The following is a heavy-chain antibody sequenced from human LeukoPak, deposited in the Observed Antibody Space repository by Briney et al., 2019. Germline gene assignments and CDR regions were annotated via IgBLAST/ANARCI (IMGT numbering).Heavy chain of an antibody. D-gene: IGHD3-9*01. CDR1: GFTVSSNY. V-gene: IGHV3-66*01. J-gene: IGHJ4*02. CDR2: IFSGGST. Sequence: PGGSLRLSCAASGFTVSSNYMSWVRQAPGKGLEWVSVIFSGGSTYYADSVKGTFTISRDNSENTLYLQMNSLRAEDTTVYYCAKDDSPLRYFDWYDYWGQGTLVTVSS. CDR3: AKDDSPLRYFDWYDY.